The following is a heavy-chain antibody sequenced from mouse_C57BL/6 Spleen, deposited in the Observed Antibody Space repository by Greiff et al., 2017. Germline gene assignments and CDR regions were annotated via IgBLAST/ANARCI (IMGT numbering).Heavy chain of an antibody. CDR3: TGQYYYCTYWYFDV. V-gene: IGHV6-3*01. D-gene: IGHD1-1*01. CDR2: IRLKSDNYAT. Sequence: EVKVEESGGGLVQPGGSMKLSCVASGFTFSNYWMNWVRPSPEKGLEWVAQIRLKSDNYATHYAESVKGRFTISRDDSKSSVYLQMSNLRAEDTGICYCTGQYYYCTYWYFDVWGTGTTVTVAS. CDR1: GFTFSNYW. J-gene: IGHJ1*03.